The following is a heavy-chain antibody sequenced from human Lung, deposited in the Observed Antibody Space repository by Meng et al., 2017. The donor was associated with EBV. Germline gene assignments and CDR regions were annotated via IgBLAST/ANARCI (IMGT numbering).Heavy chain of an antibody. Sequence: QVQLRPWGAGLLKPSETLSLACAVDGGSFSGSFSGYYWSWIRQAPGKGLEWIGEINDSGSTDYNPSLKSRLTISVDRSKSQFSLELSSVTAADTAVYYCARSIFDYWGQGTLVTVSS. V-gene: IGHV4-34*01. D-gene: IGHD2-21*01. J-gene: IGHJ4*02. CDR2: INDSGST. CDR1: GGSFSGSFSGYY. CDR3: ARSIFDY.